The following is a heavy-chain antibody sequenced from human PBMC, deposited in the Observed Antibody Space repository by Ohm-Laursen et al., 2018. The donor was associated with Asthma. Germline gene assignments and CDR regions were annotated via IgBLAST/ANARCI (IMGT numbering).Heavy chain of an antibody. J-gene: IGHJ3*02. CDR2: ITSDGSWT. V-gene: IGHV3-30-3*01. D-gene: IGHD2-21*02. CDR3: ARRDFSGGDPSAAFDI. Sequence: SPRLSCAASGFTFSNFAMHWVRQAPGKGLEWVSIITSDGSWTSYADSVKGRFTISRDNSKNTLYMQMNSLRAEDTAVYYCARRDFSGGDPSAAFDIWGLGTMVTVSS. CDR1: GFTFSNFA.